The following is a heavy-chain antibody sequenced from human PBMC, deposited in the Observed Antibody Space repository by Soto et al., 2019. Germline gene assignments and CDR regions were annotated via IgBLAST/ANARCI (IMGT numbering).Heavy chain of an antibody. CDR1: GGTFSSDA. D-gene: IGHD6-19*01. J-gene: IGHJ4*02. CDR2: LIPILGTT. V-gene: IGHV1-69*13. Sequence: SVKVSCKASGGTFSSDAVSWVRQAPGQGLEWMGGLIPILGTTHYAQKFQGRVTITADESTNTAYMELSSLRSDDTAVYYCARASGYVSGWYHDYWGQGTQVTVSS. CDR3: ARASGYVSGWYHDY.